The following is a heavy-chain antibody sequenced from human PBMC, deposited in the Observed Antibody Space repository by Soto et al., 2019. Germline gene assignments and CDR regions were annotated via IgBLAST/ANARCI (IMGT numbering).Heavy chain of an antibody. CDR1: GDSVSSNSAA. J-gene: IGHJ6*02. V-gene: IGHV6-1*01. D-gene: IGHD6-25*01. CDR2: TYYRSKWYN. CDR3: ARVGSLRRLTHHPYYYYGMDV. Sequence: SQTLSLTCAISGDSVSSNSAAWNWIRQSPSRGLEWLGRTYYRSKWYNDYAVSVKSRITINPDTSKNQFSLQLNSVTPEDTAVYYCARVGSLRRLTHHPYYYYGMDVWGQGTTVTVSS.